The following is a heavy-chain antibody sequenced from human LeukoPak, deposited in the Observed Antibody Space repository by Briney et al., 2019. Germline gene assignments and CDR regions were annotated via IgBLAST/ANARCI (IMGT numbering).Heavy chain of an antibody. J-gene: IGHJ4*02. D-gene: IGHD6-13*01. V-gene: IGHV3-20*04. CDR1: GFTFDDYG. Sequence: GGSLRLSCAASGFTFDDYGMSWVRQAPGKGLEWVSGINWNGGSTGYADSVKGRFTISRDNSKNTLSLHMNSLRAEDTAVYYCARDLTYNSWYYFDSWGQGTLVTVSS. CDR2: INWNGGST. CDR3: ARDLTYNSWYYFDS.